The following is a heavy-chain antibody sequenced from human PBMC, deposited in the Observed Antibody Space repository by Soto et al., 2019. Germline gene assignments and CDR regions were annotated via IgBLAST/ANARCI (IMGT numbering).Heavy chain of an antibody. CDR3: ARVNPRGFGVVTNFDY. V-gene: IGHV4-59*01. CDR1: GGSISSYY. Sequence: SETLSLTCTVSGGSISSYYWSWIRQPPGKGLEWIGYIYYSGSTNYNPSLKSRVTISVDTSKNQFSLKLSSVTAADTAVYYCARVNPRGFGVVTNFDYWGQGTLVTVSS. CDR2: IYYSGST. D-gene: IGHD3-3*01. J-gene: IGHJ4*02.